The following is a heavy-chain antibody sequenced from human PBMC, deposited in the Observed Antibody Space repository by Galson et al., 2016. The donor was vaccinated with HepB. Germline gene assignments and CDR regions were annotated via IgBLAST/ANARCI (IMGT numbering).Heavy chain of an antibody. D-gene: IGHD3-9*01. J-gene: IGHJ6*02. CDR3: ARETRRYFDWLSLGHDYGMDV. Sequence: SVKVSCKASGYTFSSYAISWVRQAPRQGLEWMGWISAYNGYTNSAQKFQGRVTMSTDTYTSTAYMELRSLRSDDTAVYYCARETRRYFDWLSLGHDYGMDVWGQGTTVTVSS. V-gene: IGHV1-18*01. CDR2: ISAYNGYT. CDR1: GYTFSSYA.